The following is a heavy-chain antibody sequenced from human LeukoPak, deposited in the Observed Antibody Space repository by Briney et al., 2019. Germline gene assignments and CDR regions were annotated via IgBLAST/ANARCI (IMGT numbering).Heavy chain of an antibody. V-gene: IGHV4-4*08. CDR3: AKGSGYWGFDS. CDR2: IYSSGST. D-gene: IGHD2-15*01. Sequence: SETLSLTCIVSNGSISGNYWSWIRQPPGKGLEWIGYIYSSGSTNYNPSLKSRVTISIDTSKRQLSLQVSSVTAGDTAAYYCAKGSGYWGFDSWGQGTLDTVSS. J-gene: IGHJ4*02. CDR1: NGSISGNY.